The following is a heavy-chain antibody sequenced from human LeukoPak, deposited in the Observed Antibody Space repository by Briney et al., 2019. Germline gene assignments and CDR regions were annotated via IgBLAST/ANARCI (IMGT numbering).Heavy chain of an antibody. D-gene: IGHD6-19*01. V-gene: IGHV4-34*01. J-gene: IGHJ4*02. CDR2: INHSGST. CDR3: ARHAKQWLAQLSFDY. Sequence: SETLSLTCAVYGGSFSGYYWSWIRQPPGKGLEWIGEINHSGSTNYNPSLKSRVTISVDTSKNQFSLKLSSVTAADTAVYYCARHAKQWLAQLSFDYWGQGTLVTVSS. CDR1: GGSFSGYY.